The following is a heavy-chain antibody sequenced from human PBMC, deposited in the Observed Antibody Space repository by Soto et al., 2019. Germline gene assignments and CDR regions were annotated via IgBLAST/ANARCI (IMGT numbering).Heavy chain of an antibody. CDR1: TGSIRNYF. CDR3: ARTITMVRGVDSYYTMDV. V-gene: IGHV4-59*12. Sequence: PSETLSLTCSVSTGSIRNYFWNWIRQSPGKGLEWIGYVFYSGSTRYNPSLKSRVSISVDTSKSWFSLKLTSVTAADTAVYYCARTITMVRGVDSYYTMDVWGQGTTVTVSS. D-gene: IGHD3-10*01. J-gene: IGHJ6*02. CDR2: VFYSGST.